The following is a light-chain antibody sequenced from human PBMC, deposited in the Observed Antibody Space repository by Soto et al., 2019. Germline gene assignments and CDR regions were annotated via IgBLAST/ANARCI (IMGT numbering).Light chain of an antibody. CDR1: SSNIGNNY. Sequence: QSVLTQPPSVSAAPGQKVTISCSGSSSNIGNNYVSWYQQLPGTAPKLLIYDNSQRPSGIPDRFSGSKSGTSATLGITGLQTGDEAEYFCGTWDSSLSAYVFGTGTKVTVL. J-gene: IGLJ1*01. V-gene: IGLV1-51*01. CDR3: GTWDSSLSAYV. CDR2: DNS.